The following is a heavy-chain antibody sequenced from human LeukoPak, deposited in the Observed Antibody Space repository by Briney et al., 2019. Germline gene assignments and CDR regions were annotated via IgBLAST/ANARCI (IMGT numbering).Heavy chain of an antibody. Sequence: GGSLRLSCAASGFTFDDYGMGWVRQAPGKGLESVSGINWNGGSTGYADSVKGRFTISRYNAKNSLYLQMNSLRAEDTALYYCARYGDSSGYYYYYYYMDVWGKGTTVTVSS. CDR2: INWNGGST. CDR1: GFTFDDYG. D-gene: IGHD3-22*01. V-gene: IGHV3-20*04. J-gene: IGHJ6*03. CDR3: ARYGDSSGYYYYYYYMDV.